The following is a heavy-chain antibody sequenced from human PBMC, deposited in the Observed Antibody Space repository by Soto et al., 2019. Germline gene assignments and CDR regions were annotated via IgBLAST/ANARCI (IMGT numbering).Heavy chain of an antibody. CDR1: GDSVSSNSAT. V-gene: IGHV6-1*01. J-gene: IGHJ4*02. D-gene: IGHD2-15*01. CDR3: AKWTCSGGSCYFDY. CDR2: TYYRSKWSN. Sequence: SQTLSLTCAISGDSVSSNSATWDWIRQSPSRGLEWLGRTYYRSKWSNDYAVSVKGRITINPDTSNNQFSLQMNSLRAEDTAVYYCAKWTCSGGSCYFDYWGQGTLVTVSS.